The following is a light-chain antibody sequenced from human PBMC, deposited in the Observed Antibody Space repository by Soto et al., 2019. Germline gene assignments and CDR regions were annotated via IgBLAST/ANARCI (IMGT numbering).Light chain of an antibody. CDR2: SAS. J-gene: IGKJ2*01. Sequence: DIQMTQSPSSLSASVGDRVTITCRATQSVNTYLNWYQHKSGRPPKLLIYSASSLRGGVPSRFSGSGSGTDFPLTISSLQPDDFATYYCQQTYSTPFTFGQGTELELK. CDR3: QQTYSTPFT. V-gene: IGKV1-39*01. CDR1: QSVNTY.